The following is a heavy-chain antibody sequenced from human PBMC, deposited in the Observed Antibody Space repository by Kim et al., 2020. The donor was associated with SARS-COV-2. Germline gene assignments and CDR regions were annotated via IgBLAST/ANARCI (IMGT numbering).Heavy chain of an antibody. CDR1: GFTFNIHA. J-gene: IGHJ3*02. Sequence: GGSLRLSCAASGFTFNIHAMNWVRQAPGKGLEWVSAIGGSDTYYADSVKGRFSISRDNSKNTVYLQLNSLRAEDTAVYYCAKDLIHGNSVFDALDICGPGTMVTVSS. CDR2: IGGSDT. V-gene: IGHV3-23*01. CDR3: AKDLIHGNSVFDALDI. D-gene: IGHD4-4*01.